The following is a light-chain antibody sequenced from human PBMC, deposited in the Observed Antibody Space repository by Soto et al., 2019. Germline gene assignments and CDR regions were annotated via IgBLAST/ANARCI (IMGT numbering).Light chain of an antibody. Sequence: QLVLTQPPSASGSPGQSVTVSCTGTSSDVGAYNYVSWYQQHPGKAPKLMIYEVFKRPPGVPDRFSGSKSGNTASLTVSGLQAEDEADYYCSSYGGSNNLVFGGGTKLTVL. CDR1: SSDVGAYNY. V-gene: IGLV2-8*01. CDR2: EVF. CDR3: SSYGGSNNLV. J-gene: IGLJ2*01.